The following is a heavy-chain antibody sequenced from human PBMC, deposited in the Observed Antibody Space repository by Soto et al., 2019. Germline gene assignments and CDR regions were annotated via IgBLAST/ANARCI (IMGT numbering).Heavy chain of an antibody. Sequence: PGGSLRLSCAASGFTFSSYAMSWVRQAPGKGLEWVSAISGSGGSTYYADSVKGRFTISRDNSKNTLYLQMNSLRAEDTAVYYCAKVRVVVAATRYMYVWAKGTTVTVSS. J-gene: IGHJ6*03. CDR3: AKVRVVVAATRYMYV. V-gene: IGHV3-23*01. CDR2: ISGSGGST. D-gene: IGHD2-15*01. CDR1: GFTFSSYA.